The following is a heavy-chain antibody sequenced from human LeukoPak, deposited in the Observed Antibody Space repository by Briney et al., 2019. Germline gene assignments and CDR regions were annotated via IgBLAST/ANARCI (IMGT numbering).Heavy chain of an antibody. V-gene: IGHV3-30-3*01. Sequence: PGRSLRLSCAASGFTFSSYAMHWVRRAPGKGLEWVAVISYDGSNKYYADSVKGRFTISRDNSKNTLYLQMNSLRAEDTAVYYCARDPWAKPSGYYAYWGQGTLVTVSS. CDR3: ARDPWAKPSGYYAY. D-gene: IGHD2-15*01. J-gene: IGHJ4*02. CDR1: GFTFSSYA. CDR2: ISYDGSNK.